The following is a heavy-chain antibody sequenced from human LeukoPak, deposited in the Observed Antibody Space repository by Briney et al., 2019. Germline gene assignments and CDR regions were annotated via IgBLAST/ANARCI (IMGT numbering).Heavy chain of an antibody. J-gene: IGHJ4*02. V-gene: IGHV1-3*04. CDR1: GYTFTSYA. CDR3: ARNTETAIPLPYYFDY. CDR2: IDTGNGNT. D-gene: IGHD2-21*02. Sequence: ASVKVSCKASGYTFTSYAMHWVRQAPGQRLECMGWIDTGNGNTKYSQKFQGRVTITRDTSASTAYMDLSSLRSEDTAVYYCARNTETAIPLPYYFDYWGQGTLVTVSS.